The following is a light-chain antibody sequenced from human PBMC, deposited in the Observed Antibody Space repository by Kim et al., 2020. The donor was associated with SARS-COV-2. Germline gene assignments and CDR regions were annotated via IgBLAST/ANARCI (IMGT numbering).Light chain of an antibody. V-gene: IGKV1-27*01. Sequence: ASVRDRVTITCRASQDIANSLAWYQQKPGKVPKLLIYAASTLQSGVPSRFRGSGSGTQFTLTIGSLQTEDVATYYCQKYNSAPWTFGPGTKVDIK. CDR1: QDIANS. J-gene: IGKJ1*01. CDR3: QKYNSAPWT. CDR2: AAS.